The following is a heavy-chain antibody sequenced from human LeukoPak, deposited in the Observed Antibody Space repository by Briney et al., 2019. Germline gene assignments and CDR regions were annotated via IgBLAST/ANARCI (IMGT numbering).Heavy chain of an antibody. CDR3: VKGGGNVRRYFEY. Sequence: GFPRLSCGASGITFSNYAKSLVRPAPREGPGLGSAISGSGGSTYYADSVEGRFTISRDSSKNTLYLQMNSLRAEDTAVYYCVKGGGNVRRYFEYWGQGTLVTVSS. D-gene: IGHD4-23*01. CDR1: GITFSNYA. V-gene: IGHV3-23*01. CDR2: ISGSGGST. J-gene: IGHJ4*02.